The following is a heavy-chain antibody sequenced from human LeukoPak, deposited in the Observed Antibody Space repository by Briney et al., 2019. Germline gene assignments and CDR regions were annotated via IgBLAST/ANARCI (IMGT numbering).Heavy chain of an antibody. D-gene: IGHD3-3*01. CDR1: GFTFSSYA. CDR3: AKHFLGFLEWLLSPGLFDS. J-gene: IGHJ4*02. CDR2: ISGSGGST. Sequence: QAGGSLRLSCAASGFTFSSYAMSWVRQAPGKGLEWVSAISGSGGSTYYADSVKGRFTISRDNSKNTLYLQMNSLRAEDTAVYYCAKHFLGFLEWLLSPGLFDSGGKGTLATVSS. V-gene: IGHV3-23*01.